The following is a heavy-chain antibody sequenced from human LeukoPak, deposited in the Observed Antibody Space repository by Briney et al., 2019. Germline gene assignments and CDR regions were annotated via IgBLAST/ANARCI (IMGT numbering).Heavy chain of an antibody. D-gene: IGHD5-24*01. Sequence: GASVKVSCKASGYTFTSYYMHWVRQAPGQGLEWMGIINPSGGSTSYAQKFQGRVTMTRDMSTGTVYMELSSLRSEDTAVYYCARALGWLQSIDYWGQGTLVTVSS. CDR1: GYTFTSYY. J-gene: IGHJ4*02. CDR2: INPSGGST. V-gene: IGHV1-46*01. CDR3: ARALGWLQSIDY.